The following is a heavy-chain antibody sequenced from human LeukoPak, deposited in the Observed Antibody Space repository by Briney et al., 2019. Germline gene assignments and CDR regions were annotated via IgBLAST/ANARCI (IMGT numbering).Heavy chain of an antibody. CDR3: ARAKYTSGSFHFDY. J-gene: IGHJ4*02. D-gene: IGHD5-18*01. CDR1: GGSIDDHY. V-gene: IGHV4-59*11. Sequence: PSETLSLTCTVSGGSIDDHYWNWIRLPPGKGLEWIGYVSYTGSTNYNPSLNSRVTISVDTSRNQFSLRLTSATTADTAVYFCARAKYTSGSFHFDYWGPGALVTVSS. CDR2: VSYTGST.